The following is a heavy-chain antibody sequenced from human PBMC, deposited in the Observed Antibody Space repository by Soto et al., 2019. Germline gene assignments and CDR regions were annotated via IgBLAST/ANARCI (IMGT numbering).Heavy chain of an antibody. D-gene: IGHD2-2*01. J-gene: IGHJ2*01. V-gene: IGHV3-21*01. CDR3: ARVGPKDIVVVPAAIEFGPPLNREEGRGGWYFDL. CDR2: ISSSSSYI. CDR1: GFTFSSYS. Sequence: EVQLVESGGGLVKPGGSLRLSCAASGFTFSSYSMNWVRQAPGKGLEWVSSISSSSSYIYYADSVKGRFTISRDNAKNSLYLQMNSLRAEDTAVYYCARVGPKDIVVVPAAIEFGPPLNREEGRGGWYFDLWGRGTLVTVSS.